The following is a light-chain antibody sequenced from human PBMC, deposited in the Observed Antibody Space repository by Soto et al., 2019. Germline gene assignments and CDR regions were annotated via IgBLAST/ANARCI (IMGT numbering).Light chain of an antibody. V-gene: IGLV2-23*01. CDR2: EAT. Sequence: QSVLTQPASVSGSPGQSITISCTGTASDLGTYNLVSWYQQHPGKAPKLMIYEATKRPSGVSNRFSGSKSGNTASLTISGLQAEDGADYYCCSYAGGSTLVFGGGTKLTVL. J-gene: IGLJ3*02. CDR3: CSYAGGSTLV. CDR1: ASDLGTYNL.